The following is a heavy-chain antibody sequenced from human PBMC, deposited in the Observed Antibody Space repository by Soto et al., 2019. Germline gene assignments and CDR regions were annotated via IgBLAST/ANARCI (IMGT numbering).Heavy chain of an antibody. CDR3: AKGPRPVDEFDY. V-gene: IGHV3-23*01. J-gene: IGHJ4*02. CDR2: ISGSGGST. Sequence: HPGGSLRLSCAASGFTFSSYAMSWVRQAPGKGLEWVSAISGSGGSTYYADSVKGRFTISRDNSKNTLYLQMNSLRAEDTAVYYCAKGPRPVDEFDYWGQGTLVTVSS. CDR1: GFTFSSYA.